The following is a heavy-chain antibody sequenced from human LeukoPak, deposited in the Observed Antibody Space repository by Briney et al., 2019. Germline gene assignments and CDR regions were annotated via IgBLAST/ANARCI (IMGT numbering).Heavy chain of an antibody. J-gene: IGHJ4*02. V-gene: IGHV3-23*01. CDR3: TAVGGYDFWSGYIDY. CDR1: GFTFSCYA. D-gene: IGHD3-3*01. Sequence: PGGSLRLSCAASGFTFSCYAMSWVRQAPGKGLEWVSAISGSGGSTYYADSVKGRFTISRDNSKNTLYLQMNSLRAEDTAVYYCTAVGGYDFWSGYIDYWGQGTLVTVSS. CDR2: ISGSGGST.